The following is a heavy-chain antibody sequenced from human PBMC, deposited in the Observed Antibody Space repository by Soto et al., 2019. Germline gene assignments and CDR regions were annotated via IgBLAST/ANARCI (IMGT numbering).Heavy chain of an antibody. CDR3: ARRYGSAIDY. CDR2: IYYSGST. CDR1: GGPISSWY. V-gene: IGHV4-59*08. J-gene: IGHJ4*02. D-gene: IGHD1-26*01. Sequence: SETLSLTCTVSGGPISSWYWSWIRQPPGKGLEWIGYIYYSGSTNCNPSLKSRVTISVDTSKNQFSLKLSSVTAADTAVYYCARRYGSAIDYWGQGTLVTVSS.